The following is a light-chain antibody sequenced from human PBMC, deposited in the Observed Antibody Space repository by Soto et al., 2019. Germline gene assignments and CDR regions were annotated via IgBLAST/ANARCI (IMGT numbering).Light chain of an antibody. CDR1: QSISSTF. V-gene: IGKV3-20*01. CDR2: GAS. J-gene: IGKJ1*01. CDR3: PQYESSPGT. Sequence: EIVLTQSPGTLSLSPGERATLSCRASQSISSTFLAWYQQTPGQAPRLLIYGASTRATGIPDRFRGSGSGTDFTRTINRLEPEDFAIFYCPQYESSPGTFGQGTKV.